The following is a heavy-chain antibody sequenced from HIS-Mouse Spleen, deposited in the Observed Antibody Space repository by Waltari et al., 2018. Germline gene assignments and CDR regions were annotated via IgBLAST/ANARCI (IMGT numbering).Heavy chain of an antibody. V-gene: IGHV1-8*01. CDR1: GYTFTSYD. CDR2: MNPNSGNT. J-gene: IGHJ4*02. Sequence: QVQLVQSGAEVKKPGASVKGSCKASGYTFTSYDINGVRQATGQGLEWMGWMNPNSGNTGYAQKFQGRVTMTRNTSISTAYMELSSLRSEDTAVYYCARGHDYSNYFDYWGQGTLVTVSS. CDR3: ARGHDYSNYFDY. D-gene: IGHD4-4*01.